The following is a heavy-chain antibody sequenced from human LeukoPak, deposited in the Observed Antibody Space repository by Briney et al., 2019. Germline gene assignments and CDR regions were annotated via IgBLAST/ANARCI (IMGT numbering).Heavy chain of an antibody. Sequence: GGSLRLSCAASGFTFRTSAMSWVRQAPGKGLEWVSSISGNAHSTYYADSVKGRFTISRDNSKNTLYLQMNGLRAEDTAVYYCATDLRTPSAWGQGALVTVSS. CDR3: ATDLRTPSA. CDR2: ISGNAHST. J-gene: IGHJ5*02. V-gene: IGHV3-23*01. D-gene: IGHD1-1*01. CDR1: GFTFRTSA.